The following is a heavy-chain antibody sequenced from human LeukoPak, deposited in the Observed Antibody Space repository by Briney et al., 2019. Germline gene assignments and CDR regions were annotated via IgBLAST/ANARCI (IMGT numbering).Heavy chain of an antibody. Sequence: PGGSLRLSCAASGFTFSDFAMSWVRQAPGKGLGWVSAISGNGGDTFYADSVKGRFTISRDNSKNTLYLQLNSLRAEDTAVYYCAKDRSGSYKYWGRGTQVAVSS. V-gene: IGHV3-23*01. CDR1: GFTFSDFA. J-gene: IGHJ4*02. CDR3: AKDRSGSYKY. D-gene: IGHD3-10*01. CDR2: ISGNGGDT.